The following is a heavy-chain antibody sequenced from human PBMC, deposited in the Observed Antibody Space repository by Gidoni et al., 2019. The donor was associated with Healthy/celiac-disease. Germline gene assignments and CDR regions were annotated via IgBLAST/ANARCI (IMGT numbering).Heavy chain of an antibody. CDR2: INHSGST. Sequence: QVQLQQWGAGPLKHSEALSLTCAVYGGSVSGYYSSCIRQPPGQGLEWIGEINHSGSTNYNPSLKSRVTISVDTSKNQFSLKLSSGTAADTAVYYCASGEKAVAGPDYWGQGTLVTVSS. D-gene: IGHD6-19*01. CDR1: GGSVSGYY. CDR3: ASGEKAVAGPDY. V-gene: IGHV4-34*01. J-gene: IGHJ4*02.